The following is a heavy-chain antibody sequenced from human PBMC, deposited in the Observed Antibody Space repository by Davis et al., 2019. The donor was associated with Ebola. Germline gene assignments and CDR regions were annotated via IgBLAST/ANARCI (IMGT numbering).Heavy chain of an antibody. V-gene: IGHV4-34*01. CDR3: ARDGTYYDILTGYQNAFDI. CDR1: GGSFSGYY. J-gene: IGHJ3*02. Sequence: MPGGSLRLSCAVYGGSFSGYYWSWIRQPPGKGLEWIGEINHSGSTNYNPSLKSRVTISVDTSKNQFSLKLSSVTAADTAVYYRARDGTYYDILTGYQNAFDIWGQGTMVTVSS. D-gene: IGHD3-9*01. CDR2: INHSGST.